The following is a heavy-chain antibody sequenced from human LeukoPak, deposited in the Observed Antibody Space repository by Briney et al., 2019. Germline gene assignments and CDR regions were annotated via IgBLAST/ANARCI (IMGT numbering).Heavy chain of an antibody. CDR2: IGTSDNTR. CDR1: GFTFSSYA. Sequence: GGSLRLSCAASGFTFSSYAMSWVRQTPGKGLEWVSYIGTSDNTRYYADSVKGRFTISRDNARNSLYLQMNSLRAEDTAVYYCAREFGVLTYYYDSSDPKYFDYWGQGTLVTVSS. V-gene: IGHV3-48*03. J-gene: IGHJ4*02. CDR3: AREFGVLTYYYDSSDPKYFDY. D-gene: IGHD3-22*01.